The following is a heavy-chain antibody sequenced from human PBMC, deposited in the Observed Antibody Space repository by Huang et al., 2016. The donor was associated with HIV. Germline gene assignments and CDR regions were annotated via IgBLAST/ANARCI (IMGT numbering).Heavy chain of an antibody. V-gene: IGHV7-4-1*02. J-gene: IGHJ3*02. CDR2: INTDTGKP. CDR3: VRVRGVMDTYCVADCSTLEAFDI. Sequence: QVQLVQSGSELKKPGASVKVSCKASGYTFTNYVVHWVRQAPGQGLEWMGLINTDTGKPRYAQGLTGRFVFSLDTSVNTAYLQISSLKAADSAIYYCVRVRGVMDTYCVADCSTLEAFDIWGQGTVVTVSA. D-gene: IGHD2-21*02. CDR1: GYTFTNYV.